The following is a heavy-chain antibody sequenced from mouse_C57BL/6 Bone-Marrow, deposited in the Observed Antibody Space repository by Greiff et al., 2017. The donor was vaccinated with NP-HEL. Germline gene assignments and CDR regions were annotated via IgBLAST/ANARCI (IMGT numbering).Heavy chain of an antibody. CDR2: IYPGNGDT. V-gene: IGHV1-12*01. CDR3: ARGDITTVVATYWYFDV. CDR1: GYTFTSYN. D-gene: IGHD1-1*01. J-gene: IGHJ1*03. Sequence: QVQLQQSGAELVRPGASVKMSCKASGYTFTSYNMHWVKQTPRQGLEWIGAIYPGNGDTSYNQKFKGKATLTVDKSSSTAYMQLSSLTSEDSAVYFCARGDITTVVATYWYFDVWGTGTTVTVSS.